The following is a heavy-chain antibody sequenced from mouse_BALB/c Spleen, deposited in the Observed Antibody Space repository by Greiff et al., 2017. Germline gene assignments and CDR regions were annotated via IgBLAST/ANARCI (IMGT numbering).Heavy chain of an antibody. V-gene: IGHV5-17*02. D-gene: IGHD2-3*01. CDR2: ISSGSSTI. CDR3: AREGGDGYGYFDY. Sequence: EVQLVESGGGLVQPGGSRKLSCAASGFTFSSFGMHWVRQAPEKGLEWVAYISSGSSTIYYADTVKGRFTISRDNPKNTLFLQMTSLRSEDTAMYYCAREGGDGYGYFDYWGQGTTLTVSS. CDR1: GFTFSSFG. J-gene: IGHJ2*01.